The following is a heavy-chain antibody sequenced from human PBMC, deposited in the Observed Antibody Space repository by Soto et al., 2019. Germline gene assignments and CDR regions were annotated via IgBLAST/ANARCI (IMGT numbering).Heavy chain of an antibody. CDR1: GFSFTGYY. CDR2: INAHSGGT. CDR3: AKDLTRQLAYWLDP. Sequence: ASVKVSCKASGFSFTGYYIHWLRQAPGQGLEWMGWINAHSGGTEYAQKFQGRVTLTRDTSIATAHLTLTSLTSDDTALYYCAKDLTRQLAYWLDPWGQGTQVTVSS. V-gene: IGHV1-2*02. J-gene: IGHJ5*02. D-gene: IGHD6-6*01.